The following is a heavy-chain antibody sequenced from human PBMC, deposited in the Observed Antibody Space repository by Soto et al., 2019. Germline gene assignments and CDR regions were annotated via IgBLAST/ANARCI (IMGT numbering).Heavy chain of an antibody. CDR3: ARAVTSWQWLVNYYYYGMDV. CDR2: IWYDGSNK. V-gene: IGHV3-33*01. D-gene: IGHD6-19*01. J-gene: IGHJ6*02. Sequence: QVQLVESGGGVVQPGRSLRLSCAASGFTFSSYGMHWVRQAPGKGLEWVAVIWYDGSNKYYADSVKGRFTISRDNSKNTLYLQMNSLRAEDTAVYYCARAVTSWQWLVNYYYYGMDVWGQGTTVTVSS. CDR1: GFTFSSYG.